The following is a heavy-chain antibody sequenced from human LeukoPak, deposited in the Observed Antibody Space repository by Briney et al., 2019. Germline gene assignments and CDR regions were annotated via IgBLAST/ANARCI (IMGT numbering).Heavy chain of an antibody. V-gene: IGHV4-39*07. J-gene: IGHJ5*02. Sequence: PSETLFLTCTVSGGSISSSSYYWGWIRQPPGKGLEWIGSIYYSGSTYYNPSLKSRVTISVDTSKNQFSLKLSSVTAADTAVYYCARGKPPPDSSGWFDPWGQGTLVTVSS. CDR3: ARGKPPPDSSGWFDP. D-gene: IGHD3-22*01. CDR1: GGSISSSSYY. CDR2: IYYSGST.